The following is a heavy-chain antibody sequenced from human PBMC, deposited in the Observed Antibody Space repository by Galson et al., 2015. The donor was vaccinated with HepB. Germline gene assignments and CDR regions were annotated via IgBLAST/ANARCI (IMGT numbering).Heavy chain of an antibody. CDR3: ARRITMPRGHWFDP. Sequence: ETLSLTCIVSGDYVSTYYWSWIRQPPGKGLEWIGCVFPSGNPNYNPSLKSRVTISLDTSKNQISLRLSSVTAADTAVYYCARRITMPRGHWFDPWGQGSLVTVSS. CDR2: VFPSGNP. CDR1: GDYVSTYY. D-gene: IGHD3-10*01. J-gene: IGHJ5*02. V-gene: IGHV4-59*08.